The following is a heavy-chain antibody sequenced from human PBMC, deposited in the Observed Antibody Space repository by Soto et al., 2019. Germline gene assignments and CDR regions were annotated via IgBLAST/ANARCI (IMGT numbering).Heavy chain of an antibody. CDR1: GFTFGSFT. CDR2: ISSSSAYI. CDR3: ARDGLTCGGD. D-gene: IGHD3-16*01. V-gene: IGHV3-21*06. Sequence: EVHLVESGGGLVKPGESLTLSCAASGFTFGSFTLNWVRQAPGKGLEWVSSISSSSAYIYYAESVKGRFTISRDNARSTLYLQMNSLRLDDTAVYFCARDGLTCGGDWGQGTLVAVSS. J-gene: IGHJ4*02.